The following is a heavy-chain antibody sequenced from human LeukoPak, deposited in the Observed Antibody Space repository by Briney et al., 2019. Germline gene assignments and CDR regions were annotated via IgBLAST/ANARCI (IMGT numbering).Heavy chain of an antibody. Sequence: PGGSLRLSCAASGFTFSSYAMSWVRQAPGKGLEWVSAISGSGGSTYYADSAKGRFTISRDNSKNTLYLQMNSLRAEDTAVYYCAKDPHDSSGRGIYWGQGTLVTVSS. CDR2: ISGSGGST. CDR1: GFTFSSYA. V-gene: IGHV3-23*01. CDR3: AKDPHDSSGRGIY. J-gene: IGHJ4*02. D-gene: IGHD3-22*01.